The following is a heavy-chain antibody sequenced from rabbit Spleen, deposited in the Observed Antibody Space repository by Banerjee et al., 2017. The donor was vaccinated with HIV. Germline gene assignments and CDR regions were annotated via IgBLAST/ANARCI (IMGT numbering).Heavy chain of an antibody. Sequence: QSLEESGGDLVKPGTSLTLTCTASGFSFISGYYMCWVRQAPGKGLEWISCIAGGSSAFTYSATWAKGRFTCSKTSSTTVTLQMTSLTVADTATYFCARDTGSSFSSYGMDLWGPGTLVTVS. J-gene: IGHJ6*01. V-gene: IGHV1S40*01. D-gene: IGHD8-1*01. CDR2: IAGGSSAFT. CDR1: GFSFISGYY. CDR3: ARDTGSSFSSYGMDL.